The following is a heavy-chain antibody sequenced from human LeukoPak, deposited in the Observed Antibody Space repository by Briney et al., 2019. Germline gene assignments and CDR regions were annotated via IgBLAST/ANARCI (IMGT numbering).Heavy chain of an antibody. D-gene: IGHD1-1*01. J-gene: IGHJ4*02. V-gene: IGHV4-38-2*02. CDR1: GYSISSDYD. CDR2: VYHSGRT. CDR3: ARGKNCESHIDY. Sequence: SESQSLTCTVSGYSISSDYDWGSIRQPPGKGLEWIWRVYHSGRTYYKPSLESRVTLSVDTSKNQITLRLRAVTAADTAVYYGARGKNCESHIDYWGQGTLVTVSS.